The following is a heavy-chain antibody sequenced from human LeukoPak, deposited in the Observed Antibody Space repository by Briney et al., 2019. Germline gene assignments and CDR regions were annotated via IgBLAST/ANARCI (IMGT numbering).Heavy chain of an antibody. CDR1: GFTFSSYS. Sequence: GGSLRLSRAASGFTFSSYSMNWVRQAPGKGLEWVSSISSSSRYIYYADSVKGRFTSSRDNARNSLYLQMNSLRAEDTAVYYCAKDRDSYGSFDYWGQGTLVTVSS. CDR2: ISSSSRYI. V-gene: IGHV3-21*04. CDR3: AKDRDSYGSFDY. J-gene: IGHJ4*02. D-gene: IGHD5-18*01.